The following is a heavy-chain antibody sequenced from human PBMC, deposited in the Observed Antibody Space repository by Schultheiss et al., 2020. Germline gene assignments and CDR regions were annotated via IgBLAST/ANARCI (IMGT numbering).Heavy chain of an antibody. V-gene: IGHV3-7*01. J-gene: IGHJ5*02. CDR3: AREGGSGWNSGWFDP. D-gene: IGHD6-19*01. CDR2: INQDGSEK. CDR1: GFTFSFYW. Sequence: GGSLRLSCAASGFTFSFYWMSWVRQAPGKGLEWVANINQDGSEKKYLDSVKGRFTISRDNAKNSLYLQMNGLRAEDMAVYYCAREGGSGWNSGWFDPWGQGTLVTVSS.